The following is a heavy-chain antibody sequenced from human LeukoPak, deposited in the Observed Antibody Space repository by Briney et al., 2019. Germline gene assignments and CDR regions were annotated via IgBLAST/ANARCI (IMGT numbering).Heavy chain of an antibody. D-gene: IGHD6-13*01. CDR2: MNPNSGNT. J-gene: IGHJ4*02. Sequence: ASVKVSCKASGYTFTGYYMHWVRQATGQGLEWMGWMNPNSGNTGYAQKFQGRVTMTRNTSISTAYMELSRLRSEDMAVYYCATGYLSGYSSSSEKNYWGQGTLVTVSS. CDR1: GYTFTGYY. CDR3: ATGYLSGYSSSSEKNY. V-gene: IGHV1-8*02.